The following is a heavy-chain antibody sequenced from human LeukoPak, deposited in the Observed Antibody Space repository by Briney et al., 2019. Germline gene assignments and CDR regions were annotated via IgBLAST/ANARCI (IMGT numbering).Heavy chain of an antibody. V-gene: IGHV5-51*01. Sequence: GESLKISCKGSGYRFTDYWIGWVRQMPGKGLELMGIIYPGDSDTRYSPSFQGQVTISADKSINTAHLQWSSLKASDTAMYYCARGAAGTTPDYYYFGLDVRGQGTTVRVSS. D-gene: IGHD1-7*01. J-gene: IGHJ6*02. CDR3: ARGAAGTTPDYYYFGLDV. CDR2: IYPGDSDT. CDR1: GYRFTDYW.